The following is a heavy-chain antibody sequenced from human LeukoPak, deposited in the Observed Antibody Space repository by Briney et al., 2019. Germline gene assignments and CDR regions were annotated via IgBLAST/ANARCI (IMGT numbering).Heavy chain of an antibody. D-gene: IGHD5-18*01. Sequence: SETLSLTCTVSGGSLRNYYWMWLRQPPGKGLEWVGYIYPSGNTNYNPSLKSRVSVSEDTSKNQFSLKLSSVIAADTAVYYCARGGNSYGYLNYFDPWGQGILVTVSS. J-gene: IGHJ5*02. V-gene: IGHV4-59*01. CDR3: ARGGNSYGYLNYFDP. CDR2: IYPSGNT. CDR1: GGSLRNYY.